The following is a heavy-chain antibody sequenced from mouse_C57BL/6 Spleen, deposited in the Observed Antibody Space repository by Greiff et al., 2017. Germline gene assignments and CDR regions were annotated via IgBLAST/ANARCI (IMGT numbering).Heavy chain of an antibody. CDR3: ARAWVDY. CDR2: INPTTGGT. Sequence: VQLKQPGPELVKPGASVKLSCKASGYSFTGYYMHWVKQSPDKSLEWIGEINPTTGGTSYNQKFKGKATLTVDKSSSTAYMQLKSLTSEDSAVYYSARAWVDYWGQGTTLTVSS. J-gene: IGHJ2*01. V-gene: IGHV1-43*01. D-gene: IGHD4-1*01. CDR1: GYSFTGYY.